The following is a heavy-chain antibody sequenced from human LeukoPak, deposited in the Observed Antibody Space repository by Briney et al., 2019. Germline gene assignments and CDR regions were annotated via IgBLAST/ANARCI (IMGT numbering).Heavy chain of an antibody. CDR2: ITNSGGTT. CDR1: GFTFSSYA. Sequence: GGSLRLSCAASGFTFSSYAMSWVRQAPGKGLEGVSAITNSGGTTYYADSVKGRFTISRDNSKNTLYMQMKRLRDEDTAVYYCAKDPPHVSWLFDYWGQGTLVTVSS. CDR3: AKDPPHVSWLFDY. D-gene: IGHD3-16*01. J-gene: IGHJ4*02. V-gene: IGHV3-23*01.